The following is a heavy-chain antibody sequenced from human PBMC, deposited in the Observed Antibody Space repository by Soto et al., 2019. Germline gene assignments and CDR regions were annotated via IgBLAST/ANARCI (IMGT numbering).Heavy chain of an antibody. V-gene: IGHV1-69*13. D-gene: IGHD6-6*01. CDR1: GGPFSSYA. Sequence: SVKVSCKASGGPFSSYAISWVRQAPGQGLEWMGGIITIFGTANYAQKFQGRVTITADESTSTAYMELSSLRSEDTAVYYFEDVLYSSSGHWCDPWGQRTRVTVAS. CDR3: EDVLYSSSGHWCDP. J-gene: IGHJ5*02. CDR2: IITIFGTA.